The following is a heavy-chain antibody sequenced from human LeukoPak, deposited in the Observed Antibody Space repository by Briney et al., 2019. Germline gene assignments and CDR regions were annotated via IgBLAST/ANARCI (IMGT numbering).Heavy chain of an antibody. CDR1: GYSFTSYW. CDR3: ASLGRSDAHAFDI. J-gene: IGHJ3*02. V-gene: IGHV5-51*01. Sequence: GESLKISCQGSGYSFTSYWIGWVRQMPGKGLEWMGIIYPGDSDTRYSPSFQGQVTISADKSISTAYLQWSSLKASDTAMYYCASLGRSDAHAFDIWGQGTMVTVSS. D-gene: IGHD1-1*01. CDR2: IYPGDSDT.